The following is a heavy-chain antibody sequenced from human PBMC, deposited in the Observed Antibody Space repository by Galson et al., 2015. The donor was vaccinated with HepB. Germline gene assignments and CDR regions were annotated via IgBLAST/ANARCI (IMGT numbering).Heavy chain of an antibody. CDR1: GFTFSSYA. CDR3: ARLPSGSPTIHFDY. V-gene: IGHV3-30*04. Sequence: SLRLSCAASGFTFSSYAMHWVRQAPGKGLEWVAVISYDGSNKYYADSVKGRFTISRDNSKNTLYLQMNSLRAEDTAVYYCARLPSGSPTIHFDYWGQGTLVTVSS. D-gene: IGHD1-26*01. CDR2: ISYDGSNK. J-gene: IGHJ4*02.